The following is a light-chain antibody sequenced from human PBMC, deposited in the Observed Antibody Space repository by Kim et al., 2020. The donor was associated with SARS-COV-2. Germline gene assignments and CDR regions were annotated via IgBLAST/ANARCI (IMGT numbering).Light chain of an antibody. CDR2: QDS. CDR1: NLGDTY. V-gene: IGLV3-1*01. CDR3: QAWDSGTAV. J-gene: IGLJ2*01. Sequence: SYELTQPPSVSVSPGQTASITCSGDNLGDTYVCWYQQKPGQPPVLVIYQDSKRPSGIPERFSGSNPGNTATLTISGIQTMDEADYYCQAWDSGTAVFGGG.